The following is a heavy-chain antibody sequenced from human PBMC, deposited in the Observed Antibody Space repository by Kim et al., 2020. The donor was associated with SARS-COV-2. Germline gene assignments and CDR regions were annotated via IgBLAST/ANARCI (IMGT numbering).Heavy chain of an antibody. CDR1: GGSISSYY. CDR3: ARHRTPRITMIVVAPGGMDV. CDR2: IYYSGST. Sequence: SETLSLTCTVSGGSISSYYWSWIRQPPGKGLEWIGYIYYSGSTNYNPSLKSRVTISVDTSKNQFSLKLSSVTAADTAAYYCARHRTPRITMIVVAPGGMDVWGQGTTVTVSS. V-gene: IGHV4-59*08. D-gene: IGHD3-22*01. J-gene: IGHJ6*02.